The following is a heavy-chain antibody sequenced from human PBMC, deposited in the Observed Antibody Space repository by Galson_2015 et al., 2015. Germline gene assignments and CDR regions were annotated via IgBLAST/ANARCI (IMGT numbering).Heavy chain of an antibody. CDR3: ERNRGVGPTYYSAF. V-gene: IGHV1-3*01. Sequence: SVKVSCKASGYTFTSYATHWVRQAPGQRLEWMGWINAGNGNKKYSQKFQVRVTITRDTSATTAYMELSSLRSADTAMYYYERNRGVGPTYYSAFWGQGTLVTVSS. D-gene: IGHD1-26*01. CDR1: GYTFTSYA. CDR2: INAGNGNK. J-gene: IGHJ4*02.